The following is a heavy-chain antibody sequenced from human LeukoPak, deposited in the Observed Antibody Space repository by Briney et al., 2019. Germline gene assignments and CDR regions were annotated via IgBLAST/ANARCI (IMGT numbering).Heavy chain of an antibody. V-gene: IGHV3-30*02. J-gene: IGHJ6*03. CDR1: GFTFSNYG. Sequence: GGSLRLSCAASGFTFSNYGMHWVRQAPGKGLEWVAFVRSDGINKYHADSVKGRFTISRDNSKNTLYLQMNSLRAEDTAVYYCAKLGKTENHYGSGRFSYYYYMDVWGKGTTVTISS. CDR3: AKLGKTENHYGSGRFSYYYYMDV. CDR2: VRSDGINK. D-gene: IGHD3-10*01.